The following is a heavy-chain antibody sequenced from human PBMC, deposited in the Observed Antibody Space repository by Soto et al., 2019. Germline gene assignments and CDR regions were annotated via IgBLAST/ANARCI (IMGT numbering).Heavy chain of an antibody. CDR2: ISYDGGNK. J-gene: IGHJ6*02. Sequence: HPGGSLRLSCAASGFTFSSYGVHWVRQAPGKGLEWVAVISYDGGNKYYADSVKGRFTISRDNSKNTLYLQMNSLRAEDTAVYYCAKDLGIAARPPHYYYGMDVWGQGTTVTVSS. CDR3: AKDLGIAARPPHYYYGMDV. D-gene: IGHD6-6*01. V-gene: IGHV3-30*18. CDR1: GFTFSSYG.